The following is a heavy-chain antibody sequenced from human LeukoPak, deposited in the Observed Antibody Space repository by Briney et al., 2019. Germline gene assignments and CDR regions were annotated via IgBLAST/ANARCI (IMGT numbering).Heavy chain of an antibody. Sequence: GASVKVSCKASGGTFSSYAMSWVRQAPGKGLEWVSAISGSGGSTYYADSVKGRFTISRDNSKNTLYLQMNSLRAEDTAVYYCAKPLFGGDYWGQGTLVTVSS. J-gene: IGHJ4*02. CDR2: ISGSGGST. CDR3: AKPLFGGDY. CDR1: GGTFSSYA. V-gene: IGHV3-23*01. D-gene: IGHD3-3*01.